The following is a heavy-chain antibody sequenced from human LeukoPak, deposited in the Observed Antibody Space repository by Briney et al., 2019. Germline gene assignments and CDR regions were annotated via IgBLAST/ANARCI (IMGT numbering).Heavy chain of an antibody. CDR2: IYYSGST. CDR3: ARGYSSVLDY. D-gene: IGHD6-19*01. Sequence: SVTLSLTCTVSGGSISSYYWSWIRQPPGKGLEWIGYIYYSGSTNYNPSLKSRVTISVDTSKYQFSLKLSSVTAADTAVYYCARGYSSVLDYWGQGTLVTVSS. CDR1: GGSISSYY. J-gene: IGHJ4*02. V-gene: IGHV4-59*08.